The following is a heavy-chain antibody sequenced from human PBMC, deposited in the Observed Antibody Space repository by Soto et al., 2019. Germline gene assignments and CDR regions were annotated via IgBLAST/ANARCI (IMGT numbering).Heavy chain of an antibody. CDR1: GFTFINYA. Sequence: EVQLLESGGGLVQPGGSLRLSCAASGFTFINYAMSWVRQAPGKGLEWVSGISDGTGSAYYADSVKGRFTISRDNSKNTLYLQMNSLRAEDTAVYYCAKDQRIAMIVVDFDYWGQGTLVTVSS. D-gene: IGHD3-22*01. CDR3: AKDQRIAMIVVDFDY. V-gene: IGHV3-23*01. J-gene: IGHJ4*02. CDR2: ISDGTGSA.